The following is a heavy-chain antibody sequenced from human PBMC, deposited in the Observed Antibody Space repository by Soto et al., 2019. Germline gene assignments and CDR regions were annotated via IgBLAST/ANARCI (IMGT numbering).Heavy chain of an antibody. Sequence: SETLSLTCTVSGGSISSGDYYWSWIRQPPGEGLEWIGYIYYSGSTYYNPSLKSRVTISVDTSKNQFSLKLSSVTAADTAVYYCARVDIVATISLWGQGTLVTVSS. CDR2: IYYSGST. CDR1: GGSISSGDYY. J-gene: IGHJ4*02. D-gene: IGHD5-12*01. V-gene: IGHV4-30-4*02. CDR3: ARVDIVATISL.